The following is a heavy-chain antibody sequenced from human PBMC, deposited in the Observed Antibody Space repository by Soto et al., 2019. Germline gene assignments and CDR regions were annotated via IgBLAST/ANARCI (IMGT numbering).Heavy chain of an antibody. Sequence: ESMKDCWNGSGCSFTSYGSGWVRQMPGKGLEWMGIIYPCDSCTRYSPSFQGEVTISADNAISTAYLQWSSLKASDTAMYYCARRIAPHTYVTAFWGQGTMVTVSS. V-gene: IGHV5-51*01. D-gene: IGHD2-15*01. CDR3: ARRIAPHTYVTAF. CDR2: IYPCDSCT. J-gene: IGHJ6*02. CDR1: GCSFTSYG.